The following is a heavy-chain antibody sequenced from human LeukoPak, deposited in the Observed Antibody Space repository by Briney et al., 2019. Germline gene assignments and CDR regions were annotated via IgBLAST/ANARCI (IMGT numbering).Heavy chain of an antibody. CDR3: ATEASCASTSCPGSFDF. CDR1: GFTFSSYV. V-gene: IGHV3-15*01. D-gene: IGHD2-2*01. Sequence: KTGGSLRLSCAASGFTFSSYVMYWVRQAPGKGLEWVGRIKTKTEGGTTAAPVKGRFIISRDDSKKALYLQINSLKTEDTAVYYCATEASCASTSCPGSFDFWGQGTLVTVSS. J-gene: IGHJ4*02. CDR2: IKTKTEGGTT.